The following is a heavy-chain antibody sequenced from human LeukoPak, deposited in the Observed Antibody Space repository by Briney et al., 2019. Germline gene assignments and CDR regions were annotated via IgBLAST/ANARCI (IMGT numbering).Heavy chain of an antibody. CDR2: ISSSSSTI. J-gene: IGHJ4*02. CDR3: ARDGVDMVRGVRQYYFDY. Sequence: GGSLRLSCAASGFTFSSYGMHWVRQAPGKGLEWVSYISSSSSTIYYADSVKGRFTISRDNAKNSLYLQMNSLRAEDTAVYYCARDGVDMVRGVRQYYFDYWGQGTLVTVSS. V-gene: IGHV3-48*01. CDR1: GFTFSSYG. D-gene: IGHD3-10*01.